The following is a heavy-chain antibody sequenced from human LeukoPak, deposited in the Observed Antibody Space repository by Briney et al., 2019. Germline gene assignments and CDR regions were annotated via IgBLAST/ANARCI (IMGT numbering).Heavy chain of an antibody. Sequence: ASVKVSCKASGYTFTSYDINWARQATGQGLEWMGWMNPNSGNTGYAQKFQGRVTMTRNTSISTAYMELSSLRSEDTAVYYCARGRWVAGATSASMDVWAKGPRSPSP. J-gene: IGHJ6*03. D-gene: IGHD1-26*01. CDR1: GYTFTSYD. CDR2: MNPNSGNT. CDR3: ARGRWVAGATSASMDV. V-gene: IGHV1-8*01.